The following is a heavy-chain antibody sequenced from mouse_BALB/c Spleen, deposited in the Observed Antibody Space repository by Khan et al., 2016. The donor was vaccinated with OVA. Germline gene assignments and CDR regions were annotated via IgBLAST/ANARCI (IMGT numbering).Heavy chain of an antibody. CDR2: INPSNGYT. V-gene: IGHV1-4*01. D-gene: IGHD2-14*01. Sequence: QVQLQQSGAELARPGASVKMSCKASGYTFTSYTIHWIKKRPGQGLEWIGYINPSNGYTNYNQKFKDKATLTTDKSSTTAYLQLSSLTSDGSAVYNCVREGAYHRNDGWFAYWGQGTLVTVSA. J-gene: IGHJ3*01. CDR1: GYTFTSYT. CDR3: VREGAYHRNDGWFAY.